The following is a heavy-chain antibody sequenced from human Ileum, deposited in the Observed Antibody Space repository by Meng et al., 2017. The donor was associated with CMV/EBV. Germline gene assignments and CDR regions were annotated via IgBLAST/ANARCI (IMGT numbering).Heavy chain of an antibody. CDR1: GCSFSKYE. CDR2: ISYDGSNE. V-gene: IGHV3-30-3*01. D-gene: IGHD1-26*01. J-gene: IGHJ4*02. Sequence: ASGCSFSKYEMHWVRQAPGKGLEWVAVISYDGSNEYYADSVKGRFTISRDNSKNTVYLQMNSPRSEDTALYYCAKETLVGAAIGDYWGQGTLVTVSS. CDR3: AKETLVGAAIGDY.